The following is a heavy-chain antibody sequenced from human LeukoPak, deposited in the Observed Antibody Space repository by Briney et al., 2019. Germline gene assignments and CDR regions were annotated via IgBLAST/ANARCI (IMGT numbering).Heavy chain of an antibody. CDR3: ASSGHYDSSMIGDY. V-gene: IGHV1-46*01. J-gene: IGHJ4*02. CDR1: GYTFTSYY. D-gene: IGHD3-22*01. Sequence: ASVKVSCTASGYTFTSYYMHWVRQAPGQGLEWMGIINPSGGSTSYEQKFQGRVTMTRDMSTSTVYMELSSLRSEDTAVYYCASSGHYDSSMIGDYWGQGTLVTVSS. CDR2: INPSGGST.